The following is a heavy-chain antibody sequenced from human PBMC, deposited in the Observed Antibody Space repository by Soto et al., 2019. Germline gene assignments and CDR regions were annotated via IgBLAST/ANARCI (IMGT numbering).Heavy chain of an antibody. J-gene: IGHJ5*02. D-gene: IGHD3-16*01. CDR3: TSDTFGLRDT. CDR2: INPAGTIT. Sequence: GGSLRLSCGASGFPFSHYWMHWVRQTPGKGLVWVSRINPAGTITNYADSVEGRFTISRDNADSALFLQMNSLSAEDTAIYYCTSDTFGLRDTWGQGTLVTLSS. CDR1: GFPFSHYW. V-gene: IGHV3-74*01.